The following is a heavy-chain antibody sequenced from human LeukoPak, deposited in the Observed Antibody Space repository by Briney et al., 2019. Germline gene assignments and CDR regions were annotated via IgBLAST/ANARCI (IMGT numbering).Heavy chain of an antibody. CDR3: AKENGDYGEYYYFYYMDV. CDR1: GFTFSSYA. Sequence: GGSLRLSCAASGFTFSSYAMSWVRQAPGKGLEWVSTISGSGGSTYYADSVKGRFTISRDNSKNTLYLRMNSLRAEDTAVYYCAKENGDYGEYYYFYYMDVWGKGTTVTVSS. J-gene: IGHJ6*03. V-gene: IGHV3-23*01. CDR2: ISGSGGST. D-gene: IGHD4-17*01.